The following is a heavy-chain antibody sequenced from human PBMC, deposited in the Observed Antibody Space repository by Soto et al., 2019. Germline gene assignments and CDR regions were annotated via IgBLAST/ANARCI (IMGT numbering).Heavy chain of an antibody. CDR1: GYTFISYA. J-gene: IGHJ5*02. CDR3: AREIVCFNASSCTGS. V-gene: IGHV1-46*01. CDR2: INPSDGSA. D-gene: IGHD2-15*01. Sequence: GASVKVSCKASGYTFISYAMHWVRQAPGQRLEWMGWINPSDGSATYAQKFQGIVTMTRDTSTSTVYLEIYSLISEDTAVYYCAREIVCFNASSCTGSWGQGTLVTVSS.